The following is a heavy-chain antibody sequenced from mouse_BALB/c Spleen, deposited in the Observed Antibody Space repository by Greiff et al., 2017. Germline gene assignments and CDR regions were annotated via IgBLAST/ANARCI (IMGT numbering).Heavy chain of an antibody. J-gene: IGHJ4*01. CDR1: GYTFTSYY. CDR2: INPSNGGT. V-gene: IGHV1S81*02. CDR3: TTTATGAMDY. Sequence: QVQLQQSGAELVKPGASVKLSCKASGYTFTSYYMYWVKQRPGQGLEWIGEINPSNGGTNFNEKFKSKATLTVDKSSSTAYMQLSSLTSEDSAVYYCTTTATGAMDYWGQGTSVTVSS. D-gene: IGHD3-3*01.